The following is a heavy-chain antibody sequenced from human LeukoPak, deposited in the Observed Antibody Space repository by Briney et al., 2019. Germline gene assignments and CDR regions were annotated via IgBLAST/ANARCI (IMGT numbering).Heavy chain of an antibody. V-gene: IGHV4-34*01. D-gene: IGHD2-15*01. CDR2: INHSGST. CDR3: ASGGWYRGY. CDR1: GGSFSGYY. J-gene: IGHJ4*02. Sequence: SETLSLTCAVYGGSFSGYYWSWIRQPPGKGLEWIGEINHSGSTNYNPSFESRVTISVDTSKNHFSLDLTSVTAADTAVYYCASGGWYRGYWGQGTLVTVSS.